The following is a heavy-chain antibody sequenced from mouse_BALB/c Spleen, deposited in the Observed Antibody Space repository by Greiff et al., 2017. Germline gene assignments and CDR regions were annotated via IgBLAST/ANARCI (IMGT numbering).Heavy chain of an antibody. CDR1: GYTFTDYA. D-gene: IGHD3-1*01. Sequence: QVQLQQSGPELVRPGVSVKISCKGSGYTFTDYAMHWVKQSHAKSLEWIGVISTYYGNTNYNQKFKGKATMTVDKSSSTAYMELARLTSEDSAIYYCARGGGYVDYYAMDYWGQGTSVTVSS. V-gene: IGHV1-67*01. CDR3: ARGGGYVDYYAMDY. J-gene: IGHJ4*01. CDR2: ISTYYGNT.